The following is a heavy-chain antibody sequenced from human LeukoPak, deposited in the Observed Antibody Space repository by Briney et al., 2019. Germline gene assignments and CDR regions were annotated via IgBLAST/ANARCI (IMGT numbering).Heavy chain of an antibody. D-gene: IGHD5-18*01. CDR2: IYTSGST. CDR1: GGSISSYY. CDR3: ARGYSYGNYFDY. Sequence: SETLSLTCTVSGGSISSYYWSWIRQPPGKGLEWIGRIYTSGSTNYNPSLKSRVTMSVDTSKNQFSLKLSSVTAADTAVYYCARGYSYGNYFDYWGQGTLVTVSS. V-gene: IGHV4-4*07. J-gene: IGHJ4*02.